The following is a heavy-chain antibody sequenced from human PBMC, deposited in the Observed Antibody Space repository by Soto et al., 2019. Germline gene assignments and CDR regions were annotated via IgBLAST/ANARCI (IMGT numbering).Heavy chain of an antibody. D-gene: IGHD1-26*01. V-gene: IGHV1-46*01. CDR1: GYTFTSYY. CDR3: ARVDDGSYFLYGMDV. Sequence: ASVKVSCKASGYTFTSYYMHWVRQAPGQGLEWMGIINPSGGSTSYAQKFQGRVTMTRDTSTSTAYMELSSLRSEDTAVYYCARVDDGSYFLYGMDVWGQGTTVTVSS. CDR2: INPSGGST. J-gene: IGHJ6*02.